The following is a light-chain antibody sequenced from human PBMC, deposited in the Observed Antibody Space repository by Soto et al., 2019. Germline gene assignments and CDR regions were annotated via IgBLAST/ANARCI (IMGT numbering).Light chain of an antibody. CDR1: QTVSSN. CDR3: QQYNYWPRT. CDR2: YAS. Sequence: EIVMTQSPATLSVSPGERATLSCKASQTVSSNLAWYQQKPGQAPRLLIYYASTRAAGIPARFSGSGSGTEFTLTISSLQSEDFAVYHCQQYNYWPRTFGQGTKVEIK. V-gene: IGKV3-15*01. J-gene: IGKJ1*01.